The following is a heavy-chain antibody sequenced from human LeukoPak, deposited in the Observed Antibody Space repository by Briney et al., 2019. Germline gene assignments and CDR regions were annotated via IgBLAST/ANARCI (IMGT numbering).Heavy chain of an antibody. CDR2: ISSSSSYI. CDR3: ARELTTARLYYFDY. J-gene: IGHJ4*02. CDR1: GFTFSSYS. V-gene: IGHV3-21*01. Sequence: GGSLRLSCAASGFTFSSYSMNWVRQAPGKGLEWVSSISSSSSYIYYADSVKGRFAISRDNAKSSLYLQMNSLRAEDTAVYYCARELTTARLYYFDYWGQGTLVTVSS. D-gene: IGHD4-17*01.